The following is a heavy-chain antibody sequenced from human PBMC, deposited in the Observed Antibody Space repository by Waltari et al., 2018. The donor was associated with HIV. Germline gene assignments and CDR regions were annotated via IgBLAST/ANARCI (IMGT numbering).Heavy chain of an antibody. J-gene: IGHJ4*02. CDR3: ASVTDSGTALAN. D-gene: IGHD3-10*01. Sequence: QVHLVQSGAEVKKPGSSVRVSRKTSGYTFHAYFFYWVRQAPGRALEWVGMINPNSRETKSAQRLEGRVTLTRDLSTSTGYMELSRLTPDDTAVYYCASVTDSGTALANWGQGTLISVSS. CDR2: INPNSRET. V-gene: IGHV1-2*02. CDR1: GYTFHAYF.